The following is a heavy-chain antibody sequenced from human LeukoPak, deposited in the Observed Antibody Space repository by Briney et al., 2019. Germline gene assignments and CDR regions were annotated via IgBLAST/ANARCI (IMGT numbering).Heavy chain of an antibody. CDR1: GYTFTNYA. CDR2: INTNTGNP. J-gene: IGHJ6*03. Sequence: ASVKVSCKASGYTFTNYAIHWVRQAPGQGLEWMGWINTNTGNPTYAQDFTGPFVFSLDTSVTTAYLQISSLKAEDTAVYYCARDAMYYYYYMDVWGKGTTVTVSS. V-gene: IGHV7-4-1*02. CDR3: ARDAMYYYYYMDV.